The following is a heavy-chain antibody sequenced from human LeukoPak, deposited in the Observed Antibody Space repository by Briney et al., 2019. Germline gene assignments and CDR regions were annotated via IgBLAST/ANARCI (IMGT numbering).Heavy chain of an antibody. CDR2: ISSSGSTI. Sequence: PGGSLRLSCAASGFTFSDYYMSWIRQAPGKGLEWVSYISSSGSTIYYADSVKGRFTISRDNAKNSLYLQMNSLRAEDTAVYYCARTVSYYYDSSGYYYALGYYSMDVWGKGTTVTVSS. CDR1: GFTFSDYY. CDR3: ARTVSYYYDSSGYYYALGYYSMDV. D-gene: IGHD3-22*01. J-gene: IGHJ6*03. V-gene: IGHV3-11*01.